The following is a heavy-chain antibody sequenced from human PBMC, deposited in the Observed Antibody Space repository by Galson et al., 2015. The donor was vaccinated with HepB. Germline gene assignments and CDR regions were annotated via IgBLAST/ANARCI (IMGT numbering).Heavy chain of an antibody. D-gene: IGHD6-19*01. Sequence: SVKVSCKASGYTFTSYGISWVRQAPGQGLEWMGWISAYNGNTNYAQKLQGRVTMTTDTSTSTAYMELRSLRSDDTAVYYCARVSRVAVAGTGDYWDQGTLVTVSS. J-gene: IGHJ4*02. CDR3: ARVSRVAVAGTGDY. V-gene: IGHV1-18*01. CDR1: GYTFTSYG. CDR2: ISAYNGNT.